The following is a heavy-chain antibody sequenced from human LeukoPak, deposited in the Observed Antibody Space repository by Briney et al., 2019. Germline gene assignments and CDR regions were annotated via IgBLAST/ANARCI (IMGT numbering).Heavy chain of an antibody. J-gene: IGHJ4*02. D-gene: IGHD3-10*01. Sequence: PGGSLRLSCAASGFTFSSYAMSWVRQAPGKGLERVSAISGSGGSTYYADSVKGRFTISRDNSKNTLYLQMNSLRAEDTAVYYCAKEMYYGSGSYWYGFDYWGQGTLVTVSS. V-gene: IGHV3-23*01. CDR2: ISGSGGST. CDR1: GFTFSSYA. CDR3: AKEMYYGSGSYWYGFDY.